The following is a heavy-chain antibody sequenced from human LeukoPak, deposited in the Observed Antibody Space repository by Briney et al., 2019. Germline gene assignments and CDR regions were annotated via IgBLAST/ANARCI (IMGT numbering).Heavy chain of an antibody. V-gene: IGHV3-23*01. CDR2: ISAGGVSLFSGSGSAA. Sequence: GGSLRLSCVASGFTFSNYAMIWVRQAPGKGPQWVSVISAGGVSLFSGSGSAAYYADSVGGRFTISRDNSKNTLYLQMNSLRADDTAVYYCAKFLGRGPVPVAGQGDDYWGQGTLVTVSS. CDR1: GFTFSNYA. D-gene: IGHD6-19*01. CDR3: AKFLGRGPVPVAGQGDDY. J-gene: IGHJ4*02.